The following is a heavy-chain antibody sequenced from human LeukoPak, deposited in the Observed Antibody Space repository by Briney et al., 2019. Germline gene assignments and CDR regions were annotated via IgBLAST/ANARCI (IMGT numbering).Heavy chain of an antibody. CDR2: IKQDGSEK. CDR3: ATLDYYDSSGYYWDAFDI. V-gene: IGHV3-7*01. CDR1: GFTFSSYW. J-gene: IGHJ3*02. Sequence: GGSLRLSCAASGFTFSSYWMSWVRQAPGKGLEWVANIKQDGSEKYYVDSVKGRFTISRDNSKNTLYLQMNSLRAEDTAVYYCATLDYYDSSGYYWDAFDIWGQGTMVTVSS. D-gene: IGHD3-22*01.